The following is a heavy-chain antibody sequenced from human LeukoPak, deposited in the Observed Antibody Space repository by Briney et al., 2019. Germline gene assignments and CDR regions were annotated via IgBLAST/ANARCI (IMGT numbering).Heavy chain of an antibody. Sequence: PSETLSLTCTVSGGSISLYYWNWIRQPAGRGLEWIGRIFTSGITNYNPSLKSRVTMSVEKSKSPFSLALSSVTAADTAVYYCAREISGTNYNPLGYMDVWGKGTAVTVSS. J-gene: IGHJ6*03. CDR3: AREISGTNYNPLGYMDV. D-gene: IGHD3-10*01. CDR1: GGSISLYY. CDR2: IFTSGIT. V-gene: IGHV4-4*07.